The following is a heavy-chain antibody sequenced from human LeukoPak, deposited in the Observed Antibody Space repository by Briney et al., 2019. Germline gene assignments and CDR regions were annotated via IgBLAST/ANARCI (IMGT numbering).Heavy chain of an antibody. Sequence: PGRSLRLSCVASGFTFSSYIMHWVRQAPGMGLEWVAVISYDEGNKDYADSVKGRFTISRDNSKNTLYLQMNSLRAEDTAVYYCAREGSFQSTDDAFDIWGQGTMVTVSS. V-gene: IGHV3-30*04. CDR3: AREGSFQSTDDAFDI. CDR1: GFTFSSYI. D-gene: IGHD3-16*02. J-gene: IGHJ3*02. CDR2: ISYDEGNK.